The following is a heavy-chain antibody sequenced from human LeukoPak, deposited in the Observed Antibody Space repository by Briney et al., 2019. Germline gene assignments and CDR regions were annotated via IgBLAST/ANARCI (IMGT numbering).Heavy chain of an antibody. J-gene: IGHJ4*02. Sequence: PGGSLRLSCAASGFSLRGYWMHWVRQAPGKGLVWVSRISDDGSTTNYADSVKGRFTISRDNAKNTLYLQMNSLRADDSAVYYCAGTTTTCCNYWGQGTLVTVSS. D-gene: IGHD4-4*01. CDR3: AGTTTTCCNY. CDR1: GFSLRGYW. CDR2: ISDDGSTT. V-gene: IGHV3-74*01.